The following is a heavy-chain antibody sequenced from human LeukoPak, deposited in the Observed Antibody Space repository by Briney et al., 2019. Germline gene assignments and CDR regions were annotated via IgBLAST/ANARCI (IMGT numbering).Heavy chain of an antibody. J-gene: IGHJ4*02. D-gene: IGHD2-2*01. Sequence: SETLSLTCTVSGGSISSGGYSWSWIRQHPGKGLEWIGYIYYSGTTYYNPSLRSRVTISVDTSKNQFSLRLSSVTAEDTAVYYCAKDCSSTSCPTSDYWGQGTLVTVSS. CDR3: AKDCSSTSCPTSDY. CDR2: IYYSGTT. CDR1: GGSISSGGYS. V-gene: IGHV4-31*03.